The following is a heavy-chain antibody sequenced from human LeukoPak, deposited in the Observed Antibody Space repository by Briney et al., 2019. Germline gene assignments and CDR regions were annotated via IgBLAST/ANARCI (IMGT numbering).Heavy chain of an antibody. D-gene: IGHD2-2*01. CDR2: IKPDGSEI. CDR1: EFTFSSFW. V-gene: IGHV3-7*01. J-gene: IGHJ4*02. CDR3: ARGASTFDY. Sequence: GGFLRLSCAASEFTFSSFWMTWVRQAPGKGLEWVANIKPDGSEIHYVDSLKGRFTISRDNAENSLYLQMNSLRAEDTAVYYCARGASTFDYWGQGTLVTVSS.